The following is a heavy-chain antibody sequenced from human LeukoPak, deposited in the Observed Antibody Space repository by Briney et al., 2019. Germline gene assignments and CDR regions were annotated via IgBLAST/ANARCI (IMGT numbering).Heavy chain of an antibody. Sequence: GGSLRLSCAASGFTFSSYAMHWVRQAPGKGLEWVAGISYDGRDKYYADSVKGRFTISRDNAKNSLYLQMNSLRPEDTAVYYCARENSGSYYQFDCWGQGTLVTVSS. V-gene: IGHV3-30*04. D-gene: IGHD1-26*01. J-gene: IGHJ4*02. CDR3: ARENSGSYYQFDC. CDR1: GFTFSSYA. CDR2: ISYDGRDK.